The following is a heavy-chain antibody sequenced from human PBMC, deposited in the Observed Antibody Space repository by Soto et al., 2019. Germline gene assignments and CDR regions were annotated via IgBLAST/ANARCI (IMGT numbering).Heavy chain of an antibody. V-gene: IGHV3-15*01. Sequence: EVQLVESGGGLVKPGGSLRLSCAASGFTFSNAWMSWVRQAPGKGLEWVGRIKSKTDGGTTDYAAPVKGRFTISRDDSKNTLYLQMNSLKTEDTAVYYCTTDPVSGIVVVVAASDAFDIWGQGTMVTVSS. CDR2: IKSKTDGGTT. J-gene: IGHJ3*02. D-gene: IGHD2-15*01. CDR3: TTDPVSGIVVVVAASDAFDI. CDR1: GFTFSNAW.